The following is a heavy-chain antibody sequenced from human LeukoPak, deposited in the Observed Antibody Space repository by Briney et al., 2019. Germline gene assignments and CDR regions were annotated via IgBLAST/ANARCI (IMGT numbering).Heavy chain of an antibody. D-gene: IGHD3-22*01. CDR3: ARDSASIGHNDAFDI. Sequence: GGSLRLSCTASGFTFNSYHMNWVRQAPGKGLEWVSYISGNSATIYYVDSVKGRFTISRDNAKNSLFLQMNSLRAEDTAIYYCARDSASIGHNDAFDIWGQGTMVTVSS. V-gene: IGHV3-48*04. J-gene: IGHJ3*02. CDR2: ISGNSATI. CDR1: GFTFNSYH.